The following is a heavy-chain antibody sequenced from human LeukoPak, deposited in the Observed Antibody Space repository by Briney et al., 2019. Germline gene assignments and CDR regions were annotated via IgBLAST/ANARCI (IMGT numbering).Heavy chain of an antibody. CDR1: GGSISSYY. J-gene: IGHJ4*02. CDR2: IYYSGRT. Sequence: SETLSLTCTVSGGSISSYYWSWIRQPPGKGLEWIGHIYYSGRTNYNPSLKSRVTMSVDTSKNQFSLKLSFVTAADTAVYYCARVGGYNSPLDYWGQGTLVTVSS. D-gene: IGHD5-24*01. CDR3: ARVGGYNSPLDY. V-gene: IGHV4-59*01.